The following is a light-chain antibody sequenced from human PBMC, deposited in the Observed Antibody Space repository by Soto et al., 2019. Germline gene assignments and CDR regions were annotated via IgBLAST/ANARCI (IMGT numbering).Light chain of an antibody. Sequence: EIVLTQSPGTLSLSPGEIATLSCRASQSVSSSYLAWYQQKPGQAPRLLIYGASSRATGIPDRFSGSGSGTDFTLTISRLEPEDFAVYYCQPYGSSPLTFGGRTKVEI. J-gene: IGKJ4*01. V-gene: IGKV3-20*01. CDR1: QSVSSSY. CDR2: GAS. CDR3: QPYGSSPLT.